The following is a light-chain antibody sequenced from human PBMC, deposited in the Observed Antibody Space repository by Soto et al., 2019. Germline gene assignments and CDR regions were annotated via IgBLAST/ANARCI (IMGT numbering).Light chain of an antibody. J-gene: IGKJ1*01. V-gene: IGKV1-6*01. CDR3: LQDFNYPLT. CDR2: AAS. CDR1: QGIRND. Sequence: AIQMTQSPASLSASIGDRVTITCRASQGIRNDLGWYQQKPGKAPRLLIYAASSLQIGVPSRFSGTGSGTDFTLTISSLQPEDFATYYCLQDFNYPLTFGQGTKVDIK.